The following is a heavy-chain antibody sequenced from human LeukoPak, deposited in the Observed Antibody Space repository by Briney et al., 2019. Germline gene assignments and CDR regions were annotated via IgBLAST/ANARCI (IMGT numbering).Heavy chain of an antibody. CDR2: IYSDGIST. J-gene: IGHJ4*02. V-gene: IGHV3-74*01. Sequence: GGSLRLSCAASGFTFSSYWMHWVRQAPGKGLVWVSRIYSDGISTSYADSVKGRFTISRDNAKNSLYLQMNSLRAEDTAVYYCARYGSSWYFRYGDYWGQGTLVTVSS. CDR1: GFTFSSYW. CDR3: ARYGSSWYFRYGDY. D-gene: IGHD6-13*01.